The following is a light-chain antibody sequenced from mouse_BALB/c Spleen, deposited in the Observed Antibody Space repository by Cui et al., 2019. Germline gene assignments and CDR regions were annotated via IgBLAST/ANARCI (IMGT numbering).Light chain of an antibody. V-gene: IGKV1-135*01. Sequence: VVMTQTSLTSSVTFGQLASNSCKSSQSLLDSDGKTYLYWLLQRPGQSPKRLIYLVSKLNSGVPDRFTGSGSGTDFTLKISRVEAEDLGVYYCWQGTHFPQTFGGGTKLKIK. CDR2: LVS. CDR3: WQGTHFPQT. CDR1: QSLLDSDGKTY. J-gene: IGKJ1*01.